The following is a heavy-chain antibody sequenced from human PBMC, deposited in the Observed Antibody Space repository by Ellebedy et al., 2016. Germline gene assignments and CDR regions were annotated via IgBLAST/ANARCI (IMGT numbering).Heavy chain of an antibody. D-gene: IGHD3-16*01. J-gene: IGHJ6*02. CDR2: IDPSDSYT. CDR3: ARRKGDIGYYYGMDV. Sequence: GESLKISCKGSGYSFTSYWISWVRQMPGKGLEWMGRIDPSDSYTNYSPSFQGHVTISADKSISTAYLQWSSLKASDTAMYYCARRKGDIGYYYGMDVWGQGTTVTVSS. V-gene: IGHV5-10-1*01. CDR1: GYSFTSYW.